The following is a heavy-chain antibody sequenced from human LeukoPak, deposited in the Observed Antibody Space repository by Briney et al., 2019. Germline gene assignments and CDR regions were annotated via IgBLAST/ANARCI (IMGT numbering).Heavy chain of an antibody. Sequence: SVKVSCKASGGTFSSYAISWVRQAPGQGLEWMGGIIPIFGTANYAQKFQGRVTITADESTSTAYMELSSLRSEDTAVYYCASDCSSTSCPPPPLGGGAFDIWGQGTMVTVST. CDR1: GGTFSSYA. CDR2: IIPIFGTA. J-gene: IGHJ3*02. CDR3: ASDCSSTSCPPPPLGGGAFDI. V-gene: IGHV1-69*13. D-gene: IGHD2-2*01.